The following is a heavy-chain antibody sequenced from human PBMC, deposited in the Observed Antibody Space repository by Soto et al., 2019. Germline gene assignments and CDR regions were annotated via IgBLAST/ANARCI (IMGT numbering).Heavy chain of an antibody. CDR3: ASSGYDILTGYYYFDY. CDR1: GGSFSGYY. Sequence: SETLSLTCAVYGGSFSGYYWSWIRQPPGKGLEWIGEINHSGSTNYNPSLKSRVTISVDTSKNQFSLKLSSVTAADTAVYYCASSGYDILTGYYYFDYWGQGTLVTVSS. J-gene: IGHJ4*02. V-gene: IGHV4-34*01. D-gene: IGHD3-9*01. CDR2: INHSGST.